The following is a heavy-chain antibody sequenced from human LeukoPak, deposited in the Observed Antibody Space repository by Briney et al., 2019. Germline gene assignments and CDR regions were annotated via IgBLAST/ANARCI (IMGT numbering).Heavy chain of an antibody. V-gene: IGHV3-23*01. CDR3: ARGASSFDY. J-gene: IGHJ4*02. CDR2: ISGSGGST. CDR1: GFTFSSYV. Sequence: GGSLRLSCAASGFTFSSYVMSWVRQAPGKGLEWVSGISGSGGSTDYADSVKGRFTISRDNSKNTLYLQMNSLRAEDTAVYYCARGASSFDYWGQGTLVTVSS.